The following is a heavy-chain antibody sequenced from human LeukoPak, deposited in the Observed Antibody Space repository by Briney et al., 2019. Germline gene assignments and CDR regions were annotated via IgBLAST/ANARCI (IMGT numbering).Heavy chain of an antibody. CDR3: VRFTTATFSFDY. V-gene: IGHV4-61*02. CDR1: GGSIRIGGSIGSFY. J-gene: IGHJ4*02. D-gene: IGHD4-17*01. Sequence: TLCLTRTVSGGSIRIGGSIGSFYWRWIRQSTGKGLERIGRIDAGGSTNYNPSLRGRATISVDTSKNQFSLRLISVTAADAAVYYCVRFTTATFSFDYWGQGALVTVSS. CDR2: IDAGGST.